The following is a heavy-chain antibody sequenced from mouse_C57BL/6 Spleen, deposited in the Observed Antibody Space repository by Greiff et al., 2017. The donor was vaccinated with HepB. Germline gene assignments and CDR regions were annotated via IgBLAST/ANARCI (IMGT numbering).Heavy chain of an antibody. J-gene: IGHJ1*03. V-gene: IGHV2-9-1*01. CDR3: ARNYYGSFYWYFDV. D-gene: IGHD1-1*01. CDR2: IWTGGGT. Sequence: VQLVESGPGLVAPSQSLSITCTVSGFSLTSYAISWVRQPPGKGLEWLGVIWTGGGTNYNSALKSRLSISKDNSKSQVFLKMNSLQTDDTARYYCARNYYGSFYWYFDVWGTGTTVTVSS. CDR1: GFSLTSYA.